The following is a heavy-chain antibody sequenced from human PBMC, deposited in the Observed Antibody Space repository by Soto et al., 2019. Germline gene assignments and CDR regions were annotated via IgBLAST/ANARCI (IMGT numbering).Heavy chain of an antibody. Sequence: QVQLVESGGGVVQPGRSLRLSCAASGFTFSRFSMHWVRQAPGKGLAWVAVISYDGNNKHFAESVTGRFSISRDDSKNTVYLEMNNLRGDDSAVYYCARDHGMFLSYYYYGMDVWGQGTTVTVSS. CDR3: ARDHGMFLSYYYYGMDV. CDR1: GFTFSRFS. V-gene: IGHV3-30-3*01. D-gene: IGHD3-10*02. J-gene: IGHJ6*02. CDR2: ISYDGNNK.